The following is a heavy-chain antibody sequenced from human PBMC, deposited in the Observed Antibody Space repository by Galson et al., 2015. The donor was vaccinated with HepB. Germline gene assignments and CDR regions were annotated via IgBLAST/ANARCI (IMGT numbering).Heavy chain of an antibody. CDR2: IYYTGRT. Sequence: SETLSLTCTVSGGSISSSSSYWGWVRQPPGQGLQWIGSIYYTGRTYYNPSLMIRVTISLDTSQNQVSLRLRSVTAADTAVYFCASQLAMIFFDYWGPGILVTVSS. D-gene: IGHD3/OR15-3a*01. CDR3: ASQLAMIFFDY. CDR1: GGSISSSSSY. V-gene: IGHV4-39*01. J-gene: IGHJ4*02.